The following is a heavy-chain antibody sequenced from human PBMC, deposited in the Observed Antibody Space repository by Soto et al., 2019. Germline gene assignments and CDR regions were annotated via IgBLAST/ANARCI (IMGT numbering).Heavy chain of an antibody. CDR2: ISSRSDI. D-gene: IGHD2-2*02. Sequence: GSLRPPCLVSGFTFSTYSINWVRQAPGKGLEWVSSISSRSDIYYADSVKGRFTISRDNAKNSVSLQMNSLRAEDTAVYYCAREYTAWPIAYGLDVWGQGTTVTVS. CDR3: AREYTAWPIAYGLDV. V-gene: IGHV3-21*01. CDR1: GFTFSTYS. J-gene: IGHJ6*02.